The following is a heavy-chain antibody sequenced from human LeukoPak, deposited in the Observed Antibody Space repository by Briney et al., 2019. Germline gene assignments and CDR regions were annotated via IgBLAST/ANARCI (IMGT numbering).Heavy chain of an antibody. D-gene: IGHD3-10*01. V-gene: IGHV1-2*02. Sequence: GASVKVSCKASGYTFTGYYMHWVRQAPGQGLEWMGWINPNSGGTNYAQKFQGRVTMTRDTSISTAYTELSRLRSDDTAVYYCARAPFTKYGSGKAYYFDYWGQGTLVTVSS. CDR2: INPNSGGT. CDR3: ARAPFTKYGSGKAYYFDY. CDR1: GYTFTGYY. J-gene: IGHJ4*02.